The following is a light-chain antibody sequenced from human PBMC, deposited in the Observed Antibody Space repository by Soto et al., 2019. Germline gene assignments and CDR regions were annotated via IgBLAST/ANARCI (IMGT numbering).Light chain of an antibody. CDR2: AAV. J-gene: IGKJ4*01. CDR3: QQVNYYPFS. Sequence: DIHLTQSPSLLSASVGDRVTITCRTSQGISQYGAWYQQKPGKAPKLLTSAAVVLQGGIPSRFSGSGSATEFMLTISGLQPEDFATYYCQQVNYYPFSFGGGTRVEIK. CDR1: QGISQY. V-gene: IGKV1-9*01.